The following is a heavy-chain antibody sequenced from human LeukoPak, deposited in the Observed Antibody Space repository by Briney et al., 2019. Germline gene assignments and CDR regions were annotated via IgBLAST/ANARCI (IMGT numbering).Heavy chain of an antibody. CDR2: IYYNGST. V-gene: IGHV4-59*01. CDR3: ARVDGYYYGMDV. D-gene: IGHD5-24*01. CDR1: GGSISSYY. Sequence: SETLSLTCTVSGGSISSYYWSWIRQPPGKGLEWIGYIYYNGSTNYSPSLKSRVTISVDTSKNQFSLKLSSVTAADTAMYYCARVDGYYYGMDVWGQGTMVTVSS. J-gene: IGHJ6*02.